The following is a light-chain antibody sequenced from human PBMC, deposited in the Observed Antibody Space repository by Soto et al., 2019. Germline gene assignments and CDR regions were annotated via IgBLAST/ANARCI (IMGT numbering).Light chain of an antibody. CDR1: QTMNNW. Sequence: DIQMTQSPSTLSASIGDRVTITCRASQTMNNWLAWYQQKPGKAPNLLIYHASNLETGVPSRFSGSAFGTEFTLTLSSLQPDDFATYYCQHYNSYPWTFGQGTKVEIK. CDR3: QHYNSYPWT. J-gene: IGKJ1*01. CDR2: HAS. V-gene: IGKV1-5*01.